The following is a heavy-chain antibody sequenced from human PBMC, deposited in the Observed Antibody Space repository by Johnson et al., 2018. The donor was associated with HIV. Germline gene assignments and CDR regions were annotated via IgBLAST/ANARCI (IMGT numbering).Heavy chain of an antibody. CDR2: IKQDGSEK. Sequence: VQLVESGGGLVQPGGSLRLSCAASGFTFSSYWMSWVRQAPGKGLEWVANIKQDGSEKYNVDSVKGRFIISRDNAKNSLYLQMNSLRAEDTAVYYCARELSGDAFDIWGQGTMVTVSS. J-gene: IGHJ3*02. V-gene: IGHV3-7*01. CDR1: GFTFSSYW. CDR3: ARELSGDAFDI. D-gene: IGHD1-26*01.